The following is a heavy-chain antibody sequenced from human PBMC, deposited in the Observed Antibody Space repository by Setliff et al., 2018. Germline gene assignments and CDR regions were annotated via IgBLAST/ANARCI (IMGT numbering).Heavy chain of an antibody. Sequence: SETLSLTCTVSGGSISSYYWSWIRQPPGKGLEWIGYIYTXXSTNYNPSLRSRVTXXVDTSKKQYSLNLSSVTAADTAVYYCARGGGRFRQRGAPGVHTFDIWGQGTMVTVSS. J-gene: IGHJ3*02. V-gene: IGHV4-4*09. CDR2: IYTXXST. CDR1: GGSISSYY. D-gene: IGHD3-10*01. CDR3: ARGGGRFRQRGAPGVHTFDI.